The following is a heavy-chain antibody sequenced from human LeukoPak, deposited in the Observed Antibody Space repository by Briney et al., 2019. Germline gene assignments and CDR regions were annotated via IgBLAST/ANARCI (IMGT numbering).Heavy chain of an antibody. CDR1: GYSISSGYY. V-gene: IGHV4-38-2*02. D-gene: IGHD1-1*01. J-gene: IGHJ5*02. CDR2: IYHSGST. Sequence: ASETLSLTCTVSGYSISSGYYWGWIRQPPGKGLEWIGSIYHSGSTYYNPSLKSRVTISVDTSKNQFSLKLSSVTAADTAVYYCARHVIVQLERRDGFSWFDPWGQGTLVTVSS. CDR3: ARHVIVQLERRDGFSWFDP.